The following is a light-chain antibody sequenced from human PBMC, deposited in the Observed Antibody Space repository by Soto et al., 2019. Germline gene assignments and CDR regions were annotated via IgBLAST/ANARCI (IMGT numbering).Light chain of an antibody. CDR2: AAS. CDR3: HKYITAPFT. CDR1: QGIRND. Sequence: AIQMNQSPSSLAASVGDSVTITCRASQGIRNDLGWYQQKPGKAPKLLIYAASSLQSGVPSRFSGSGSGTEFTLTITSPQPDDFATYFCHKYITAPFTLGGGTK. V-gene: IGKV1-6*01. J-gene: IGKJ4*01.